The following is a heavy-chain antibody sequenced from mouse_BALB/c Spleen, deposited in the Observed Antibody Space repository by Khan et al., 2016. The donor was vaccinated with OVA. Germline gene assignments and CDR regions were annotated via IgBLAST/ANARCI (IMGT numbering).Heavy chain of an antibody. CDR1: GYTFTDYA. J-gene: IGHJ2*01. CDR2: ISTYSGNT. V-gene: IGHV1S137*01. D-gene: IGHD2-3*01. CDR3: TRPAYDGYYDY. Sequence: QVRLQQSGPELVRPGVSVKISCKGSGYTFTDYAMHWVKQSHAKSLEWIGLISTYSGNTNYKQQFKGKATMTVDQSSSTAYMELARLTSEDSAIYYCTRPAYDGYYDYWGQGTTLTVSS.